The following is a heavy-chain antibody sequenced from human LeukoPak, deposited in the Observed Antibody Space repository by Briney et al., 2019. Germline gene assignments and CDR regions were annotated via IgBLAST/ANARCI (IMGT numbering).Heavy chain of an antibody. CDR3: ARGLGSGYYFPFDY. Sequence: GGSLRLSCAASGFTFSSYEMNWVRQAPGKGLEWVSYISSSGSTIYYADSVKGRFTISRDNAKNSLYLQMNNLRAEDTALYYCARGLGSGYYFPFDYWGQGTLVTVSS. D-gene: IGHD3-22*01. CDR2: ISSSGSTI. V-gene: IGHV3-48*03. J-gene: IGHJ4*02. CDR1: GFTFSSYE.